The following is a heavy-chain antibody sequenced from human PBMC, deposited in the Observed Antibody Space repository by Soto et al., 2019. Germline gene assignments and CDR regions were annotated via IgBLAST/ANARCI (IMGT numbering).Heavy chain of an antibody. CDR3: ERSLRKGPAYYYDSSGYYPLRFDI. V-gene: IGHV1-8*01. J-gene: IGHJ3*02. CDR1: GYTFTSYD. D-gene: IGHD3-22*01. CDR2: MNPNSGNT. Sequence: ASVKVSCKASGYTFTSYDINWVRQATGQGLEWMGWMNPNSGNTGYAQKFQGRVTMTRNTSISTAYMELSSLRSEDTAVYYCERSLRKGPAYYYDSSGYYPLRFDIWGQGTMVTXS.